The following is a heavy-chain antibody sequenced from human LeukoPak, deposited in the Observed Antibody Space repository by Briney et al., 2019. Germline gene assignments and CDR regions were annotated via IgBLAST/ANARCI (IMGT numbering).Heavy chain of an antibody. Sequence: SWVRQAPGQGLEWMGWISAYNGNTNYAQKLQGRVTMTTDTSTSTAYMELRSLRSDDTAVYYCARVQQWLVYYYYGMDVWGQGTTVTVSS. CDR2: ISAYNGNT. V-gene: IGHV1-18*01. D-gene: IGHD6-19*01. CDR3: ARVQQWLVYYYYGMDV. J-gene: IGHJ6*02.